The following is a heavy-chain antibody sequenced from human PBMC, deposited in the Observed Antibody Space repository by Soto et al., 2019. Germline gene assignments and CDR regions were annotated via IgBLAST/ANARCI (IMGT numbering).Heavy chain of an antibody. CDR2: MNSDGSST. CDR1: GFTFSSYW. J-gene: IGHJ4*02. CDR3: VREGYGSSPFDY. V-gene: IGHV3-74*01. D-gene: IGHD2-2*01. Sequence: PVGSLRLSCAASGFTFSSYWMHWVRQVPGKGLVWVSRMNSDGSSTNYADSVKGRFTISRDNAKNTLYLQMNSLRAEDTAVYYCVREGYGSSPFDYWGQGTLVTVSS.